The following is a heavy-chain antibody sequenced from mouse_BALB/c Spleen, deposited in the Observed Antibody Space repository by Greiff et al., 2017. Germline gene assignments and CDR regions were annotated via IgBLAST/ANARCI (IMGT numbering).Heavy chain of an antibody. V-gene: IGHV5-4*02. Sequence: VESGGGLVKPGGSLKLSCAASGFTFSDYYMYWVRQTPEKRLEWVATISDGGSYTYYPDSVKGRFTISRDNAKNNLYLQMSSLKSEDTAMYYCARGREYGNYVAYWGQGTLVTVSA. D-gene: IGHD2-10*02. CDR2: ISDGGSYT. CDR3: ARGREYGNYVAY. CDR1: GFTFSDYY. J-gene: IGHJ3*01.